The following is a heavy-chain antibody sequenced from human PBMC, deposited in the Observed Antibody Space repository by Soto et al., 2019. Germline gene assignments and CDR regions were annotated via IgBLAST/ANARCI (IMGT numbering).Heavy chain of an antibody. CDR1: RFTFSGYW. Sequence: EVQLVESGGDLVQPGGSLRLSCADSRFTFSGYWMYWVRQAPGKGLEWVANIKEDGSEKNYVDSVRGRFTISRDNAKNSLYLQMISLRAEDTVVYYCARGARIWGQGTMVTVSS. J-gene: IGHJ3*02. CDR3: ARGARI. V-gene: IGHV3-7*01. CDR2: IKEDGSEK.